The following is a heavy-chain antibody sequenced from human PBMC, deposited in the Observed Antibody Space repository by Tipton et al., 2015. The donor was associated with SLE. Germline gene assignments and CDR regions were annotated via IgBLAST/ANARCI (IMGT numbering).Heavy chain of an antibody. J-gene: IGHJ6*02. CDR2: ISYGGGT. CDR3: ARGMLTWRGAIIGVDV. V-gene: IGHV4-59*08. D-gene: IGHD2-8*01. CDR1: GGSISSNY. Sequence: TLSLTCSVSGGSISSNYWIWIRQPPGKGLEWIGYISYGGGTNYNPSLKSRVTISVDPAKNQFSLKLTSVTAADTAVYYCARGMLTWRGAIIGVDVWGQGTSVNVS.